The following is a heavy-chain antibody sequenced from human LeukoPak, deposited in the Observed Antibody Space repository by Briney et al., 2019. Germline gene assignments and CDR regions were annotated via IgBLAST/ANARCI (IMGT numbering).Heavy chain of an antibody. D-gene: IGHD5-24*01. CDR2: IYYTGST. J-gene: IGHJ4*02. CDR3: ATLMATGGPGTLKN. CDR1: SGFISSYY. V-gene: IGHV4-59*03. Sequence: SETLSLTCSVSSGFISSYYWTWIRQSPGKGLEWIGYIYYTGSTSYNPSLQSRVTISVDTSKNQFSLRLNSVTAADTAVYYCATLMATGGPGTLKNWGQGTLVTVSS.